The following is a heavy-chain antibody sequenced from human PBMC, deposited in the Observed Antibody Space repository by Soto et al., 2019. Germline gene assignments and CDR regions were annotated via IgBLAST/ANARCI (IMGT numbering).Heavy chain of an antibody. CDR1: GYTFTSYG. D-gene: IGHD2-2*01. Sequence: ASVKVSCKASGYTFTSYGISWVRQAPGQGLEWMGWISAYNGNTNYAQKLQGRVTMTTDTSTSTAYMELRSLRSDDTAVYYCARDLGWGYCSSTSCFNFDYCGQGTLVTVSS. J-gene: IGHJ4*02. CDR2: ISAYNGNT. CDR3: ARDLGWGYCSSTSCFNFDY. V-gene: IGHV1-18*01.